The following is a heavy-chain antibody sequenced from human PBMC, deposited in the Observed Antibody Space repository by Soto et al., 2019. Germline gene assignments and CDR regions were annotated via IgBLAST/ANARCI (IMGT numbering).Heavy chain of an antibody. Sequence: SVKVSCKASGGTFISYAISWVRQAPGQGLEWMGGIIPIFGTANYAQKFQGRVTITADESTSTAYMELSSLRSEDTAVYYCAGGEQGIAARPGGYYYYYGMDVWGQGTTVTVSS. CDR2: IIPIFGTA. D-gene: IGHD6-6*01. J-gene: IGHJ6*02. V-gene: IGHV1-69*13. CDR1: GGTFISYA. CDR3: AGGEQGIAARPGGYYYYYGMDV.